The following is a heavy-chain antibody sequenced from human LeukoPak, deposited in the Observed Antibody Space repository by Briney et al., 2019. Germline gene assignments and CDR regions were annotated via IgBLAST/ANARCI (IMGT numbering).Heavy chain of an antibody. D-gene: IGHD5-18*01. V-gene: IGHV4-39*01. CDR3: ARGLRLRGAFDI. CDR2: IYYSGST. CDR1: GGSISSSSYY. Sequence: SETLSLTCTVSGGSISSSSYYWGWIRQPPGKGLEWIGSIYYSGSTYYNPSLKSRVTISVDTSKNQFSLKLSSVTAADTAVYYCARGLRLRGAFDIWGQGTMVTVSS. J-gene: IGHJ3*02.